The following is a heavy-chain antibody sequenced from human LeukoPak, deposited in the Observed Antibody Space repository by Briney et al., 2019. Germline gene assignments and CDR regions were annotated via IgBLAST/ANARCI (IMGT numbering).Heavy chain of an antibody. CDR2: IYYSGST. D-gene: IGHD1-1*01. CDR1: GGSISSSSYY. J-gene: IGHJ4*02. CDR3: ARRGRWNDVRFDY. V-gene: IGHV4-39*01. Sequence: SETLSLTCTVSGGSISSSSYYWGWIRQPPGKGLEWIGSIYYSGSTYYNPSLKSRVTISVDTSKNQFSLKLSSVTAAVTAVYYCARRGRWNDVRFDYWGQGTLVTVSS.